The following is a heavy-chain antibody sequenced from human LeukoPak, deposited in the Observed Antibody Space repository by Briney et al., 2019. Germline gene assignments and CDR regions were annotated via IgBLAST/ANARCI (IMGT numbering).Heavy chain of an antibody. V-gene: IGHV3-21*01. J-gene: IGHJ4*02. CDR2: ISSSSSYI. CDR1: EFTFSSYS. Sequence: PGGSLRLSCAASEFTFSSYSMNWVRQAPGKGLEWVSSISSSSSYIYYADSVKGRFTISRDNSKNTLYLQMNSLRAEDTAVYYCAKEGPNGYLTNWGQGTLVTVSS. D-gene: IGHD5-24*01. CDR3: AKEGPNGYLTN.